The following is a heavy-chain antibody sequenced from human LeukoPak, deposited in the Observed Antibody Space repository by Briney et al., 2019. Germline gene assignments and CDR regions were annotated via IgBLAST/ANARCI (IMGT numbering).Heavy chain of an antibody. CDR3: ARPRHEWNGLPFDY. CDR1: GFTFGDYA. J-gene: IGHJ4*02. CDR2: VRSKVYGGAT. Sequence: GGSLRLSCRTSGFTFGDYAVSWFRQAPGKGLEWVGFVRSKVYGGATQYAASVKGRLTISRDDSKSIAYLQLNNLKTEDTAVYYCARPRHEWNGLPFDYWGQGTLVTVSS. D-gene: IGHD1-1*01. V-gene: IGHV3-49*03.